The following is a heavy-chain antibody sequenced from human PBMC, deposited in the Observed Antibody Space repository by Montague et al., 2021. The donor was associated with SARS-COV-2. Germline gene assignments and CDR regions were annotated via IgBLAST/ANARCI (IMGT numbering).Heavy chain of an antibody. J-gene: IGHJ4*02. Sequence: SLRLSCVASGFTVSSNYMSWVRQAPGKGLEWVSVIYSGGSTYYADSVKGRFTISRDNSKNTLYLQMNSLRAEDTAVYYCARELKGYFDYWGQGTLVTVSS. CDR2: IYSGGST. CDR1: GFTVSSNY. CDR3: ARELKGYFDY. D-gene: IGHD3-10*01. V-gene: IGHV3-66*02.